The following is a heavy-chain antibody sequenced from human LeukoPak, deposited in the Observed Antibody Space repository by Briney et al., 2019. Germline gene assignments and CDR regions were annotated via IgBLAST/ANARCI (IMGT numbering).Heavy chain of an antibody. CDR2: IKSKTDGGTT. D-gene: IGHD4-17*01. V-gene: IGHV3-15*01. CDR1: GFTFSNAW. Sequence: GGSLRLSWAASGFTFSNAWMSWVRQAPGKGLEWVGRIKSKTDGGTTDYAAPVKGRFTISRDDSKNTLYLQMNSLKTEGTAVYYCTTETDYGDLDYWGQGTLVTVSS. CDR3: TTETDYGDLDY. J-gene: IGHJ4*02.